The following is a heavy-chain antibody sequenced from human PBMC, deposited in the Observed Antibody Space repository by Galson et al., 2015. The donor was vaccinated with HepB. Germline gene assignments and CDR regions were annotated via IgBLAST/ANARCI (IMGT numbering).Heavy chain of an antibody. CDR3: ARNGECSSTSCSLGPYYYYGMDV. J-gene: IGHJ6*02. CDR1: GFTFSSYS. CDR2: ISSSSSYI. Sequence: SLRLSCAASGFTFSSYSMNWVRQAPGKGLEWVSSISSSSSYIYYADSVKGRFTISRDNAKNSLYLQMNSLRAEDTAVYYCARNGECSSTSCSLGPYYYYGMDVWGQGTTVTVSS. D-gene: IGHD2-2*01. V-gene: IGHV3-21*01.